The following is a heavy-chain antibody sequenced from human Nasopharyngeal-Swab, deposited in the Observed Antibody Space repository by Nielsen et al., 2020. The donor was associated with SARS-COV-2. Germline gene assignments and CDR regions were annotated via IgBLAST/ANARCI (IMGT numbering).Heavy chain of an antibody. V-gene: IGHV3-21*01. Sequence: GESLKISCAASGFTFSSYSMNWVRQAPGKGLEWVSSISSSSSYIYYADSVKGRFTISRDNAKNSLYLQMNSLRAEDTAVYYCARATHYYDSSGYFDYWGQGTLVTVSS. D-gene: IGHD3-22*01. CDR1: GFTFSSYS. CDR3: ARATHYYDSSGYFDY. CDR2: ISSSSSYI. J-gene: IGHJ4*02.